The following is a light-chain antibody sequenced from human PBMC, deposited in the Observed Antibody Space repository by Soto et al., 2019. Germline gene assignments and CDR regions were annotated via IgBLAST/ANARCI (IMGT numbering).Light chain of an antibody. CDR3: QQSYSTPPT. CDR2: AAS. Sequence: DIQMTQSPSSLSASVGDRVTVTCRASQDVTRYLNWYQQKPGKAPELLIYAASTLQSGVPSRFSGSGSGTDFTLTITSLQPEDFASYHCQQSYSTPPTFGQGTKVDIK. CDR1: QDVTRY. V-gene: IGKV1-39*01. J-gene: IGKJ2*01.